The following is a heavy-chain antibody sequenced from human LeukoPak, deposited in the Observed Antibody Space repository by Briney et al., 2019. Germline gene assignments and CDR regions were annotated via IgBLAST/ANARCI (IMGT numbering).Heavy chain of an antibody. V-gene: IGHV3-7*01. CDR1: GFTFSTYW. D-gene: IGHD5-24*01. Sequence: PGGSLRLSCAASGFTFSTYWMTWVRQAPGKGLEWVANIKQDGSEKYYVDSVKGRFTVSRDNAKNSVFLLMNSLRADDMAVYYCARDREVPTPDEYFEQWGQGTLVTVSS. CDR3: ARDREVPTPDEYFEQ. J-gene: IGHJ1*01. CDR2: IKQDGSEK.